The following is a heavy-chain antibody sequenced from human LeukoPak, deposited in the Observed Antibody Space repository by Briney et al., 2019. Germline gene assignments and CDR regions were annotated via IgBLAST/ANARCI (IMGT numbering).Heavy chain of an antibody. CDR1: GFTFSDYY. CDR2: ISSSGSTI. D-gene: IGHD6-19*01. J-gene: IGHJ4*02. Sequence: GSLRLSCAASGFTFSDYYMSWIRQAPGKGLEWVSYISSSGSTIYYADSVKGRFTISRDNSKNTLYLQMNSLRAEDTAVYYCAKARRAVAGAFDYWGQGTLVTVSS. V-gene: IGHV3-11*01. CDR3: AKARRAVAGAFDY.